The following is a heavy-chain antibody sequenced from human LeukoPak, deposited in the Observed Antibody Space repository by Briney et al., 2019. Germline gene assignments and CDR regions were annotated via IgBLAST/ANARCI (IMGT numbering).Heavy chain of an antibody. J-gene: IGHJ4*02. CDR3: ARGRYSSSWSDY. D-gene: IGHD6-13*01. Sequence: PGGSLRLSCAASGFTFSNYWMHWVRQAPGKGLVWVARINSDGRSTSYADPVKGRFTISRDNAKNTLYLQTNSLRAEDTAVYYCARGRYSSSWSDYWGQGTLVTVSS. CDR1: GFTFSNYW. CDR2: INSDGRST. V-gene: IGHV3-74*01.